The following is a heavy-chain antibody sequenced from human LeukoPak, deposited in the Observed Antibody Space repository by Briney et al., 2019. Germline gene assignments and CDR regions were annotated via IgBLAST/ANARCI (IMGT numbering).Heavy chain of an antibody. CDR3: AEDKHYYDSSGYCDY. Sequence: PGRSLRLSCAASGFTFDDYAMPWVRQAPGKGLEWVSGISWNSGSIGYADSVKGRFTISRDNAKNSLYLQMNSLRAEDTALYYCAEDKHYYDSSGYCDYWGQGTLVTVSS. V-gene: IGHV3-9*01. CDR2: ISWNSGSI. J-gene: IGHJ4*02. D-gene: IGHD3-22*01. CDR1: GFTFDDYA.